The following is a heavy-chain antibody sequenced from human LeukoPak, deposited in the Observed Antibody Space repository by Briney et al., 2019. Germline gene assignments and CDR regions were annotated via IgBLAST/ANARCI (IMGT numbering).Heavy chain of an antibody. CDR2: IIPIFGTA. J-gene: IGHJ4*02. CDR3: ARGQSYDFWFTISYYFDY. D-gene: IGHD3-3*01. Sequence: SVKVSCKASGGTFSSYAISWVRQAPGQGLEWMGGIIPIFGTANYAQKFQGRVTITADESTSTAYMELSSLRSEDTAVYYCARGQSYDFWFTISYYFDYWGQGTLVTVSS. CDR1: GGTFSSYA. V-gene: IGHV1-69*01.